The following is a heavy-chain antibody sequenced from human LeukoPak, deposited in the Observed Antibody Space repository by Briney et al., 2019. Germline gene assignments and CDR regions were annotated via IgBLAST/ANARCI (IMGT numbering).Heavy chain of an antibody. Sequence: SVTLSLTCTVSGGSISSYYWSWIRQPPGKGLEWIGYIYYSGSFNYNPSLKSRVTISADTSKKQFSMKLSSVTAADTAVYYCARSPDGYRYTYFDYWGQGTLVTVSS. CDR2: IYYSGSF. CDR1: GGSISSYY. D-gene: IGHD5-18*01. J-gene: IGHJ4*02. V-gene: IGHV4-59*01. CDR3: ARSPDGYRYTYFDY.